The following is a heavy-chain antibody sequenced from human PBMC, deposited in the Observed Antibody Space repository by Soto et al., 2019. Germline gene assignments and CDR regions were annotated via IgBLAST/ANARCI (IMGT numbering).Heavy chain of an antibody. D-gene: IGHD2-2*01. Sequence: PSETLSLTCTVSGGSISSSSYYWGWIRQPPGKGLEWIGSIYYSGSTYYNPSLKSRVTISVDTSKNQFSLKLSSVTAADTAVYYCACKPGVPAAMFPWFDPWGQGTLVTVSS. V-gene: IGHV4-39*01. CDR2: IYYSGST. J-gene: IGHJ5*02. CDR3: ACKPGVPAAMFPWFDP. CDR1: GGSISSSSYY.